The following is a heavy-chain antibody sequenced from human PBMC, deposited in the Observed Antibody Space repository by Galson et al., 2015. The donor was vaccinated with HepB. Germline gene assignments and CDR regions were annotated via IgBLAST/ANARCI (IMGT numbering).Heavy chain of an antibody. V-gene: IGHV1-24*01. J-gene: IGHJ4*02. CDR3: ATQAKRGYSYGYPRYFDY. Sequence: SVKVSCKVSGYTLTELSMHWVRQAPGKGLEWMGGFDPEDGETIYAQKFQGRVTMTEDTSTDTAYMELSSLRSEDTAVYYCATQAKRGYSYGYPRYFDYWGQGTLVTVSS. CDR1: GYTLTELS. CDR2: FDPEDGET. D-gene: IGHD5-18*01.